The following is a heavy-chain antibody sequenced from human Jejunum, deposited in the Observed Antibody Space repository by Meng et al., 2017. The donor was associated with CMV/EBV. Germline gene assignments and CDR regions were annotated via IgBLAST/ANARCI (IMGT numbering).Heavy chain of an antibody. CDR1: YTCTDYY. D-gene: IGHD1-26*01. CDR3: AKDGGSYLDYYFDY. J-gene: IGHJ4*02. CDR2: INPKTGDT. V-gene: IGHV1-2*02. Sequence: YTCTDYYVQWVRQAPGQGLEWMGWINPKTGDTNYAQKFQGRVIMTRDMSINTVHMELTRLRSDDTAVYYCAKDGGSYLDYYFDYWGQGTRVTVSS.